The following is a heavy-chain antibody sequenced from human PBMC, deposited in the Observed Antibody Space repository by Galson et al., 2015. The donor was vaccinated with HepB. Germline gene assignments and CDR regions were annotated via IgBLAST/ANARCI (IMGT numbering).Heavy chain of an antibody. CDR1: GFSISDYY. D-gene: IGHD1-26*01. CDR3: ARATRGGTYYPY. V-gene: IGHV3-11*06. Sequence: SLRLSCAASGFSISDYYMSWIRQAPGKGLEWLSYISSGGTYINYADSAKGRLTISRDNANNSLFLQMDSLSADDTAVYYCARATRGGTYYPYWGQGTLVTVSS. J-gene: IGHJ4*02. CDR2: ISSGGTYI.